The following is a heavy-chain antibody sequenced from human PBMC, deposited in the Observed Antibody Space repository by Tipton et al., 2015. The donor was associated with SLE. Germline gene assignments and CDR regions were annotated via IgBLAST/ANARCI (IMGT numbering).Heavy chain of an antibody. CDR1: GGSVSSNY. CDR3: ARDRVLFDF. J-gene: IGHJ4*02. V-gene: IGHV4-39*07. CDR2: IYYSGNT. Sequence: GLVKPSETLSLTCTVTGGSVSSNYWSWIRQPPGKGLEWIGSIYYSGNTYYNPSLRSRVTISIDTSKNQFSLKLTSVTAADSAVYHCARDRVLFDFWGQGTLVTVSS. D-gene: IGHD4/OR15-4a*01.